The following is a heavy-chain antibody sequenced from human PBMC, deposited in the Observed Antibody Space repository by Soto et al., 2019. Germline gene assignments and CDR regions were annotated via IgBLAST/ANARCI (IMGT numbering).Heavy chain of an antibody. CDR1: GFTFSSYG. CDR3: AKDDNFWSGYYRGHHAFDI. Sequence: QVQLVESGGGVVQPGRSLRLSCAASGFTFSSYGMHWVRQAPGKGLEWVAVISYDGSNKYYADSVKGRFTISRDNSKNTLYLQMNSLRAEDTAVYYCAKDDNFWSGYYRGHHAFDIWGQGTMVTVSS. J-gene: IGHJ3*02. CDR2: ISYDGSNK. V-gene: IGHV3-30*18. D-gene: IGHD3-3*01.